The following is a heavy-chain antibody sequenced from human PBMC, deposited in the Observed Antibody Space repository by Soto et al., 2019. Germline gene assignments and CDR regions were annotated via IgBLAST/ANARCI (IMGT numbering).Heavy chain of an antibody. D-gene: IGHD4-17*01. Sequence: QVQLQESGPGLVKPSETLSLTCTVSGGSVSSGSYYWSWIRQPPGKGLEWIGYIYYSGSTNYNPSLKSRVTISVDTSQNQFSLKLSSVTAADTAVYYCARDQVDYGDYLVEDPGDYWGQGTLVTVSS. J-gene: IGHJ4*02. CDR2: IYYSGST. CDR3: ARDQVDYGDYLVEDPGDY. CDR1: GGSVSSGSYY. V-gene: IGHV4-61*01.